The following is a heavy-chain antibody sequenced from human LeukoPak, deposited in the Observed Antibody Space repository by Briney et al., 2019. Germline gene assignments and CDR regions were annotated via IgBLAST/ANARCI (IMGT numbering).Heavy chain of an antibody. CDR1: GFTFSYYS. J-gene: IGHJ4*02. CDR2: ISNSNNSI. D-gene: IGHD4-17*01. V-gene: IGHV3-48*01. CDR3: ARETIYSDKVIDH. Sequence: PAGSLRLSCAPSGFTFSYYSFNWVRQDPGKGLEWLGYISNSNNSIYYADSVEGRFTISRDNAKTSLYLQMNRMRGEDTAVYYCARETIYSDKVIDHWGQGTPVTVSS.